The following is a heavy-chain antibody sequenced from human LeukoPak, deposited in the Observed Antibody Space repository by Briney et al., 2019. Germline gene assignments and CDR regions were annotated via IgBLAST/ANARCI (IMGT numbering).Heavy chain of an antibody. J-gene: IGHJ4*02. CDR3: ARRKAMVRGVKYYFDY. CDR2: IFYSGST. Sequence: SETLSLTCTVSGGSISTSNYYWGWIRQPPGKGLEWIGNIFYSGSTYYCPSLKSRVTISVNTSKNQFSLKLSSVTAADTAVYYCARRKAMVRGVKYYFDYWGQGTLVTVSS. V-gene: IGHV4-39*01. D-gene: IGHD3-10*01. CDR1: GGSISTSNYY.